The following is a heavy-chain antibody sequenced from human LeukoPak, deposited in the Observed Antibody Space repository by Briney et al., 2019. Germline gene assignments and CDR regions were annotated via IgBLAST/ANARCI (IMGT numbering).Heavy chain of an antibody. CDR2: INPNSGGT. D-gene: IGHD2-15*01. V-gene: IGHV1-2*04. Sequence: ASVKVSCKASGYTFTGYYMHWVRQAPGQGLEWMGWINPNSGGTNYAQKFQGWVAMTRDTSISTAYMELSRLRSDDTAVYYCARGVYCSGGSCHSGYYYGMDVWGKGTTVTVSS. CDR3: ARGVYCSGGSCHSGYYYGMDV. CDR1: GYTFTGYY. J-gene: IGHJ6*04.